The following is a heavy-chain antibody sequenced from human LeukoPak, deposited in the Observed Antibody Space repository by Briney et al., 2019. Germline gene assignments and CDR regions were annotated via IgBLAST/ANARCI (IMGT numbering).Heavy chain of an antibody. D-gene: IGHD5-18*01. CDR1: GFTSSNVW. Sequence: GGSPRLSCAGSGFTSSNVWMSWVRQAPGKGLEWIGRIKTKSDGETTDYGAAVKGRVTISRDDTKNTVFLQMTGLKTEDTGIYFCTTGPIQIWSLNVDYRGQGTPVTVSS. J-gene: IGHJ4*02. V-gene: IGHV3-15*01. CDR3: TTGPIQIWSLNVDY. CDR2: IKTKSDGETT.